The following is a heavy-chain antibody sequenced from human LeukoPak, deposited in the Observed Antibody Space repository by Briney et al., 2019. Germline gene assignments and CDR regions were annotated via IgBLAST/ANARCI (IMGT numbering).Heavy chain of an antibody. Sequence: GGSLRLSCAVSGVTFRSNYMSWVRQAPGKGLEWVSAISGSGGSTYYADSVKGRFTISRDNSKNTLYLQMNSLRAEDTAVYYCAKAGDGIAVAGSYFDYWGQGTLVTVSS. D-gene: IGHD6-19*01. V-gene: IGHV3-23*01. CDR1: GVTFRSNY. CDR2: ISGSGGST. J-gene: IGHJ4*02. CDR3: AKAGDGIAVAGSYFDY.